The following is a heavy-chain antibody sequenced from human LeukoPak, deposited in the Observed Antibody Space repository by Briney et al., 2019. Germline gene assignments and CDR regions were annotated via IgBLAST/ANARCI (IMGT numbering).Heavy chain of an antibody. CDR1: GGSITSSAYY. V-gene: IGHV4-39*01. D-gene: IGHD3-10*01. J-gene: IGHJ4*02. CDR2: IYYSGNT. CDR3: ARLLDGSGLYDY. Sequence: SETLSLTCTVSGGSITSSAYYWAWIRQPPGKVLEWIGIIYYSGNTYYNPSLKSRVTISVDSSKNQFSLELSSVTAADMAVYFCARLLDGSGLYDYWGQGTLVSVSS.